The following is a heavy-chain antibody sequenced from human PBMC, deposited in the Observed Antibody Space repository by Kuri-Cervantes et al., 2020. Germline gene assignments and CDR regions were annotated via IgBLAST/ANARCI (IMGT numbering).Heavy chain of an antibody. J-gene: IGHJ6*02. V-gene: IGHV4-61*05. CDR1: GGSISSSSYY. CDR3: ARRAVRGGMDV. CDR2: IYYSGST. D-gene: IGHD3-10*01. Sequence: SETLSLTCTVSGGSISSSSYYWSWIRRPPGKGLEWIGYIYYSGSTNYNPSLKSRVTIAVNTSKNQFSLKLSSVTASDTAVYYCARRAVRGGMDVWGQGTTVTVSS.